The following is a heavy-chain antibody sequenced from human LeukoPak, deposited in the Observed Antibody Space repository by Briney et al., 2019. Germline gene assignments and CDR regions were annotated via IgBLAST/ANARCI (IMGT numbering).Heavy chain of an antibody. CDR3: ALSYRIAVAGTTGYFDY. J-gene: IGHJ4*02. D-gene: IGHD6-19*01. CDR1: GYTFTSYG. V-gene: IGHV1-18*01. Sequence: ASVKVSCKASGYTFTSYGISWVRQAPGQGLEWMGWISAYNGNTNYAQKLQGRVTMTTDTSTSTAYMELRSLRSDDTAVYYCALSYRIAVAGTTGYFDYWGQGTLVTVSS. CDR2: ISAYNGNT.